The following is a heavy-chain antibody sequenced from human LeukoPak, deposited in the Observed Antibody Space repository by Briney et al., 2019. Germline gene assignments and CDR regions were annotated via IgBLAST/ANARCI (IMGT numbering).Heavy chain of an antibody. CDR1: GFTVSSNY. D-gene: IGHD6-19*01. CDR2: IYSGGST. Sequence: PGGSLRLSCAASGFTVSSNYMSWVRQAPGKGLEWVSVIYSGGSTYYAGSVKGRFTISRDNSKNTLYLQMNSLRAEDTAVYYCARVPRKHIAVAGQGNWGQGTLVTVSS. CDR3: ARVPRKHIAVAGQGN. J-gene: IGHJ4*02. V-gene: IGHV3-53*01.